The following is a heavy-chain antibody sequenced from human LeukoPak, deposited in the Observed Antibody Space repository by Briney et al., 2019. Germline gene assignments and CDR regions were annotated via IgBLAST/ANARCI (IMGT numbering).Heavy chain of an antibody. CDR3: AREAPNTMWNFDAFDI. V-gene: IGHV3-48*01. D-gene: IGHD3-10*02. CDR1: GFTFSSYS. Sequence: GGSLRLSCAASGFTFSSYSMNWVRQAPGKGLEWVSYISSSSSTIYYADSVKGRFTISRDNAKNSLYLQMNSLRAEDTAVYYCAREAPNTMWNFDAFDIWGQGTMATVSS. CDR2: ISSSSSTI. J-gene: IGHJ3*02.